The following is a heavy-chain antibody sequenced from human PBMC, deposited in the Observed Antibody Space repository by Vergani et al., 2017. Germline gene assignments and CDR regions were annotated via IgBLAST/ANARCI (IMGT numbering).Heavy chain of an antibody. CDR2: ISFDGTTK. CDR1: GFNFNNFG. D-gene: IGHD4-17*01. CDR3: ARGMTTETTDLDGFDI. Sequence: QLQLVESGGGVVQPGRSLRLSCAASGFNFNNFGIHWVRQAPGKGLEWVAVISFDGTTKYYADSVKGRFTLTRDDSKNTLHLQMNSLRPEDTAVYYCARGMTTETTDLDGFDIWGQGTMVSVSS. V-gene: IGHV3-30*03. J-gene: IGHJ3*02.